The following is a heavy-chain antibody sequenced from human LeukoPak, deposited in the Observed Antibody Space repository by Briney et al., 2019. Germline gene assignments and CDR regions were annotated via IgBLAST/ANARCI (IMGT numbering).Heavy chain of an antibody. CDR2: IYYSGST. D-gene: IGHD2/OR15-2a*01. CDR1: GGSLSNYY. Sequence: PSETLSLTCTVSGGSLSNYYWSWIRQPPGKGLEWIGYIYYSGSTNYNPSLKSRVTISIDTSKNQFSLKLSFVTAADTAVYYCARRMSQPPGRYFDHWGRGTLVTVSS. CDR3: ARRMSQPPGRYFDH. V-gene: IGHV4-59*01. J-gene: IGHJ2*01.